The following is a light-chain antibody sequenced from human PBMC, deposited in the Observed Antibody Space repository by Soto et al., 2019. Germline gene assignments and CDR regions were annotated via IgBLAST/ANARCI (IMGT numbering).Light chain of an antibody. Sequence: QSALTQPASVSGSPGQSITISCTGTSSDIGGYNDVSWYQQHPGKVPKLIIYDVSNRPSGVSNRFSGSKSGNAASLTISGLQAEDEADYYCSSYTSTSTLYVFGTGTKLTVL. CDR2: DVS. V-gene: IGLV2-14*03. J-gene: IGLJ1*01. CDR1: SSDIGGYND. CDR3: SSYTSTSTLYV.